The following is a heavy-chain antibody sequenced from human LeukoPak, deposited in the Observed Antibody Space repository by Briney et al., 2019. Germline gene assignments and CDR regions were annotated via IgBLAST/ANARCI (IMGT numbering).Heavy chain of an antibody. CDR3: ARSAARRLYYYYMDV. CDR1: GGTFSSYA. D-gene: IGHD2-2*01. CDR2: IIPIFGTA. J-gene: IGHJ6*03. V-gene: IGHV1-69*13. Sequence: SVKVSCKASGGTFSSYAISWVRQPPGQGLEWMGGIIPIFGTANYAQKFQGRVTITADESTSTAYMELSSLRSEDTAVYYCARSAARRLYYYYMDVWGKGTTVTVSS.